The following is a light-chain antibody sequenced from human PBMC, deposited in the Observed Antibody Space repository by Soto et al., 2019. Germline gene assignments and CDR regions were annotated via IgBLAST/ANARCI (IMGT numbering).Light chain of an antibody. CDR1: QSISDT. Sequence: EIVMTQSPATLSVSPGGRATLSCRASQSISDTLAWYQQKPGQAPRLLIFGASIRATGIPDRFSGSGSGTDFTLTISRLEPEDFAVYYCQRYGSSRTFGQGTKVDIK. CDR2: GAS. CDR3: QRYGSSRT. J-gene: IGKJ1*01. V-gene: IGKV3-20*01.